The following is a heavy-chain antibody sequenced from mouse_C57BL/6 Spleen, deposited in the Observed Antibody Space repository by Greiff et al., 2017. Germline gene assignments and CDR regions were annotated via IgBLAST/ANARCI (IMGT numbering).Heavy chain of an antibody. CDR1: GYAFSSSW. V-gene: IGHV1-82*01. CDR3: ARSDGYYRYFDV. J-gene: IGHJ1*03. Sequence: QVQLQQSGPELVKPGASVKISCKASGYAFSSSWMNWVKQRPGKGLEWIGRIYPGDGDTNYNGKFKGKATLTADKSSSTAYMQLSSLTSEDSAVYCCARSDGYYRYFDVWGTGTTVTVSS. D-gene: IGHD2-3*01. CDR2: IYPGDGDT.